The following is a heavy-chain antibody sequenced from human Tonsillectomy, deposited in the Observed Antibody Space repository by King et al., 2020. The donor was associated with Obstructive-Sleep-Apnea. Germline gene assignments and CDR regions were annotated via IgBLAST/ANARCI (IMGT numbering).Heavy chain of an antibody. V-gene: IGHV3-43D*03. CDR1: VFTFDDYA. Sequence: VQLVESGGVVVQPGGSLRLSCAASVFTFDDYAMHWVRQAPGKGLEGVSLLSWDGGSTYYADSGKGRFTISRENSKNSLYLQMNSLRAEDTALYYCAKGGTAYYYYYYGMDVWGQGTTVTVSS. CDR3: AKGGTAYYYYYYGMDV. CDR2: LSWDGGST. J-gene: IGHJ6*02. D-gene: IGHD3-16*01.